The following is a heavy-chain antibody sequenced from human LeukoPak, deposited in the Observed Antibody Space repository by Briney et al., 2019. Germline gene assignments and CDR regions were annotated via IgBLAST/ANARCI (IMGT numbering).Heavy chain of an antibody. D-gene: IGHD2-2*01. CDR1: GGTFSSYA. CDR2: IIPIFGTA. J-gene: IGHJ4*02. V-gene: IGHV1-69*13. Sequence: SVKVSCKASGGTFSSYAISWVRQAPGQGLEWMGGIIPIFGTANYAQKFQGRVTITADESTSTAYMELSSLRSEDTAVYYCAGARGTVVVPAATRDYWGQGTLVTVSS. CDR3: AGARGTVVVPAATRDY.